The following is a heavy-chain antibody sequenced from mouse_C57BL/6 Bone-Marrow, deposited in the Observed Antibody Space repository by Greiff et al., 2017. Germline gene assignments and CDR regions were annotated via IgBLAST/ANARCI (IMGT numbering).Heavy chain of an antibody. CDR1: GYTFTSYW. V-gene: IGHV1-55*01. D-gene: IGHD2-4*01. Sequence: QVQLQQPGAELVKPGASVKMSCKASGYTFTSYWITWVKQRPGQGLEWIGDIYPGSGSTNYNEKFKSKATLTVDTSSSTAYMQLSSLTSEDSAVYYCASGGYDYDRGVAYWGQGTLVTVSA. J-gene: IGHJ3*01. CDR3: ASGGYDYDRGVAY. CDR2: IYPGSGST.